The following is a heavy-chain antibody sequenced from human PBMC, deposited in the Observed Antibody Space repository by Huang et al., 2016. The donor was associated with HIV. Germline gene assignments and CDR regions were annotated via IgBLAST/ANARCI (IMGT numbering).Heavy chain of an antibody. Sequence: EVVLVESGGGLVQPGGSLRLSCAAAGFTFRNHWMHWVREAPGEGLERVSRRSSDGRDTSHGESVKGRFTMTRDNAENTEQVPMKGQIAEDTAVYFCAKNPSITAVDSDYYYYYMDVWGKGTTVTVS. CDR1: GFTFRNHW. D-gene: IGHD6-13*01. V-gene: IGHV3-74*01. J-gene: IGHJ6*03. CDR2: RSSDGRDT. CDR3: AKNPSITAVDSDYYYYYMDV.